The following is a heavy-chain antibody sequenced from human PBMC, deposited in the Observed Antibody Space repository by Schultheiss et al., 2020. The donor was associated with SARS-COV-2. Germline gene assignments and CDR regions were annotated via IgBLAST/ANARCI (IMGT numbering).Heavy chain of an antibody. CDR3: ARDPDYYDSSGYGAFDI. V-gene: IGHV3-11*06. CDR1: GFRFSEFY. J-gene: IGHJ3*02. Sequence: GGSLRLSCAASGFRFSEFYMSWIRQAPGKGLEWISYISTRSGYIDYADSVKGRFTISRDNAERTLYLQMNSLRVEDTAVYYCARDPDYYDSSGYGAFDIWGQGTMVTVSS. CDR2: ISTRSGYI. D-gene: IGHD3-22*01.